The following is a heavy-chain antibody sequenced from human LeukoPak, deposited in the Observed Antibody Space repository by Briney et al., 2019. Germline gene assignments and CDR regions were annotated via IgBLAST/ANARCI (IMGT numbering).Heavy chain of an antibody. Sequence: PSETLSLTCTVSGGSISSYYWSWIRQPPGKGLEWIGYIYYSGSTNYNPSLKSRVTISVDTSKNQFSLKLSSVTAADTAVYYCARYDFWSAKKSGALDIWGQGTMVTVSS. J-gene: IGHJ3*02. CDR1: GGSISSYY. V-gene: IGHV4-59*01. D-gene: IGHD3-3*01. CDR3: ARYDFWSAKKSGALDI. CDR2: IYYSGST.